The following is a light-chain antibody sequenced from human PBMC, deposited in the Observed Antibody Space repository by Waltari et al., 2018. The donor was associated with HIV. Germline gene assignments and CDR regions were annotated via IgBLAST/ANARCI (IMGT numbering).Light chain of an antibody. CDR2: GNI. Sequence: QPVLTQPPSVSGAPGLGVTVSCTGSGSNIRAGYSVPWYQQLPGTAPKLLIYGNINRPSGVPDRFSASKSGTSASLAITGLQPEDEADYYCQSYDSSLSAWVFGGGTKLTVL. V-gene: IGLV1-40*01. CDR1: GSNIRAGYS. CDR3: QSYDSSLSAWV. J-gene: IGLJ3*02.